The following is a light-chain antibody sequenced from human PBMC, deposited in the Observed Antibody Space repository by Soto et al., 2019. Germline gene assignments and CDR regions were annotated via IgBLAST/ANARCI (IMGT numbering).Light chain of an antibody. CDR2: EVS. Sequence: QSALTQPPSASGSPGQSVTISCTGTSSDIGGYNYVSWYQQYPGKAPRLMIYEVSKRPSGVPDRFSGSKSGNTASLTVSGLQAEDEADYYRSSYEGSSNVVFGGGTKLTVL. CDR1: SSDIGGYNY. J-gene: IGLJ2*01. V-gene: IGLV2-8*01. CDR3: SSYEGSSNVV.